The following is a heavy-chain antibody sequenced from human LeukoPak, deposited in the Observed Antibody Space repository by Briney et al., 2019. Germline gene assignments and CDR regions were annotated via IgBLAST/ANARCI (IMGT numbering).Heavy chain of an antibody. Sequence: SETLSLTCTVSGGSITGHYWSWIRQPAGKGLEWIGRIYTTGSTNYNPSLKSRVTMSVDTSKNQFSLKLSSVTAADTAVYYCARLGQPNAFDIWGQGTMVTVSS. V-gene: IGHV4-4*07. CDR1: GGSITGHY. D-gene: IGHD7-27*01. CDR3: ARLGQPNAFDI. CDR2: IYTTGST. J-gene: IGHJ3*02.